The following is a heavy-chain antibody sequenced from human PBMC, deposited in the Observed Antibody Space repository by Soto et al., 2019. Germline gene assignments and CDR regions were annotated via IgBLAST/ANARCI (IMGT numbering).Heavy chain of an antibody. D-gene: IGHD1-26*01. CDR1: GFTFSSYS. CDR2: ISSSSST. V-gene: IGHV3-21*04. CDR3: AKDAQWELLLRYFDY. Sequence: GGSLRLSCAASGFTFSSYSMNWVRQAPGKGLEWVSSISSSSSTSYADSVKGRFTISRDNAKNTLYLQMNSLRAEDRAVYYCAKDAQWELLLRYFDYWGQGTLVTVSS. J-gene: IGHJ4*02.